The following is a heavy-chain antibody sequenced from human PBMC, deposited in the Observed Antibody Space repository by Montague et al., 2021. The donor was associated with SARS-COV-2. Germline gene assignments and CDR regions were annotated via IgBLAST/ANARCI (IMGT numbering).Heavy chain of an antibody. CDR3: ARKEMKYSSIWSTGGNWFDP. D-gene: IGHD6-13*01. J-gene: IGHJ5*02. CDR1: GFSLSTSGVG. V-gene: IGHV4-39*01. Sequence: LVKPTQTLTLTCTFSGFSLSTSGVGVGWIRQPPGKGLEWIGSIYYSGSTYHNPSLKSRVTISVDTSKNQFSLKLSSVTAADTAVYYCARKEMKYSSIWSTGGNWFDPWGQGTLVTVSS. CDR2: IYYSGST.